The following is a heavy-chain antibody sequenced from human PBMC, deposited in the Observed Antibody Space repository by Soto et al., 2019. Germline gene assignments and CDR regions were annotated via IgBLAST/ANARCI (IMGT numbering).Heavy chain of an antibody. Sequence: SETLSLTCTVSGGSISSSSYYLGWIRQPPGKGLEWIGSIYYSGSTYYNPSLKSRVTISVDTSKNQFSLKLSSVTAADTAVYYCARSHSTVVVVAARNYNWFDPWGQGTLVTVSS. D-gene: IGHD2-15*01. V-gene: IGHV4-39*01. CDR3: ARSHSTVVVVAARNYNWFDP. CDR1: GGSISSSSYY. J-gene: IGHJ5*02. CDR2: IYYSGST.